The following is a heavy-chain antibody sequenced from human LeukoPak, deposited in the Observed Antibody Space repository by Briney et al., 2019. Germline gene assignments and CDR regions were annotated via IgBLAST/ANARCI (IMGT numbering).Heavy chain of an antibody. Sequence: GGSLRLSCAASGFTFSSYWMHWVRQAPGKGLEWVSVIYSGGSTYYADSVKGRFTISRDNSKNTLYLQMNSLRAEDTAVYYCEADYDSKRTWGQGTLVTVSS. CDR1: GFTFSSYW. V-gene: IGHV3-66*02. CDR3: EADYDSKRT. J-gene: IGHJ5*02. CDR2: IYSGGST. D-gene: IGHD3-22*01.